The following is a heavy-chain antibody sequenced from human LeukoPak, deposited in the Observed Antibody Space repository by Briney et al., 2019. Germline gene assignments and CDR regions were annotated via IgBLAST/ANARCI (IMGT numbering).Heavy chain of an antibody. CDR2: IKPDGSEK. D-gene: IGHD7-27*01. CDR1: GFSFSSYW. Sequence: GGSLRLSCAASGFSFSSYWMSWVRQAPGRGLEWVATIKPDGSEKYYVDSVKGRFTISRDNAKNSLFLQMDSLRAEGTAVYYCARGAWDFDYWGQGTLVTVSS. V-gene: IGHV3-7*04. J-gene: IGHJ4*02. CDR3: ARGAWDFDY.